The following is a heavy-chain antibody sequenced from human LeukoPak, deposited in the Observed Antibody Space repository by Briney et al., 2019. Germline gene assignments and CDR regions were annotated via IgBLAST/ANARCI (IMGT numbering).Heavy chain of an antibody. Sequence: GESLKISCKGSGYSFTSYWIGWVRQMPGKGLEWMGIIYPGDSDTRYSPSFQGQVTISADRSITTAYLQWSLKASDTAMYYCARLGGNGYCSSTSCVYYFDYWGQGTLVTVSS. D-gene: IGHD2-2*01. CDR1: GYSFTSYW. V-gene: IGHV5-51*01. CDR2: IYPGDSDT. CDR3: ARLGGNGYCSSTSCVYYFDY. J-gene: IGHJ4*02.